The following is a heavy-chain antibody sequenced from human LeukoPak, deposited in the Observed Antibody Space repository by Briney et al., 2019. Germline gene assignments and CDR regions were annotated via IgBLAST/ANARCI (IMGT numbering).Heavy chain of an antibody. Sequence: GGSLRLSCAASGFTFSSCGMHWVRQAPGKGLEWVAVISYDGSNKYYADSVKGRFTISRDNSKNTLYLQMNSLRAEDTAVYYCAKDRGAAAGLYFDYWGQGTLVTVSS. V-gene: IGHV3-30*18. CDR3: AKDRGAAAGLYFDY. CDR1: GFTFSSCG. D-gene: IGHD6-13*01. J-gene: IGHJ4*02. CDR2: ISYDGSNK.